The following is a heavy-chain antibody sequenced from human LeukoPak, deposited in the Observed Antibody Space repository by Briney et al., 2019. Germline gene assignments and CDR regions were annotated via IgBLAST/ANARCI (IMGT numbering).Heavy chain of an antibody. V-gene: IGHV1-46*01. CDR3: ARDGQRRRITIFGVVITPYYFDY. J-gene: IGHJ4*02. CDR1: GYTFTSYY. D-gene: IGHD3-3*01. CDR2: INPSGGST. Sequence: ASVKVSCKASGYTFTSYYMHWVRQAPGQGLEWMGIINPSGGSTSYAQKFQDRVTMTRDTSTSTVYMELSSLRSEDTAVYYCARDGQRRRITIFGVVITPYYFDYWGQGTLVTVSS.